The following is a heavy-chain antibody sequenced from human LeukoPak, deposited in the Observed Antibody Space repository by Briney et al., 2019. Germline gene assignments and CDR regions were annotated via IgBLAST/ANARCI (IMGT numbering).Heavy chain of an antibody. V-gene: IGHV1-46*01. CDR2: INPNSGGST. CDR1: GYTFTGYY. J-gene: IGHJ5*02. CDR3: ARDGGPYDSSGHHGWFDH. Sequence: AAVKVSCKASGYTFTGYYMHWVRQAPGQGLEWIGWINPNSGGSTSYAQKFQGRVTMTRDTSTSTVYMELSSLRSEDTAVYYCARDGGPYDSSGHHGWFDHWGQGTLVTVSS. D-gene: IGHD3-22*01.